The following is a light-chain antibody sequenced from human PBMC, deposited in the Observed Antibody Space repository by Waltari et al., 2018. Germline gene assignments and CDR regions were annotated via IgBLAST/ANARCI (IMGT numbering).Light chain of an antibody. J-gene: IGLJ2*01. Sequence: QSVLTQPTSVSGAPGQRVTISCMGRRANSRTGSHLHCYQPIPGTAPKPLIYDYTNRPSGVPDRFSGSKSGTSASLAITGLQPEDESDDFCQSYDGSLRAVVFGGGTKLTVL. CDR3: QSYDGSLRAVV. V-gene: IGLV1-40*01. CDR2: DYT. CDR1: RANSRTGSH.